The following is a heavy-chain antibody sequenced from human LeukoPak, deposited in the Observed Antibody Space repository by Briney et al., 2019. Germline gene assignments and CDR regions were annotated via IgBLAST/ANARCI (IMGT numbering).Heavy chain of an antibody. CDR1: GFTVSSNY. CDR3: ARESGSYSPFDY. Sequence: GGSLRLSCAASGFTVSSNYMSWVRQAPGKGLEWVSVIYSGGSTYYAASVKGRFTISRDNSKNTLYLQMNSLRAEDTAVYYCARESGSYSPFDYWGQGTLVTVSS. D-gene: IGHD3-10*01. V-gene: IGHV3-66*01. CDR2: IYSGGST. J-gene: IGHJ4*02.